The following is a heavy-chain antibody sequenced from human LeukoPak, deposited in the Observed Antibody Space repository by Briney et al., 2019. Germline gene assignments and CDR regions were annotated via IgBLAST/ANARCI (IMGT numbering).Heavy chain of an antibody. CDR3: AKERDTAMVTTDY. CDR2: IRYDGSNK. D-gene: IGHD5-18*01. V-gene: IGHV3-30*02. J-gene: IGHJ4*02. CDR1: GFTFSSYG. Sequence: GGSLRLSCAASGFTFSSYGMHWVRQAPGKGLEWVAFIRYDGSNKYYADSVKGRFTISRDNSKNTLYLQMNSLRAEDTAVYYCAKERDTAMVTTDYWGQGTLATVSS.